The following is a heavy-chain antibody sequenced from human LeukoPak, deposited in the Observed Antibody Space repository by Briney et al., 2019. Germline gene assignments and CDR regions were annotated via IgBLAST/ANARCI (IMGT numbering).Heavy chain of an antibody. CDR2: ISAYNGNT. CDR3: ARTRPYYDFWSGYLGAYYYGMDV. D-gene: IGHD3-3*01. Sequence: GAPVKVSCKASGYTFTSYGISWVRQAPGQGLEWMGWISAYNGNTNYAQKLQGRVTMTTDTSTSTAYMELRSLRSEDTAVYYCARTRPYYDFWSGYLGAYYYGMDVWGQGTTVTVSS. V-gene: IGHV1-18*01. J-gene: IGHJ6*02. CDR1: GYTFTSYG.